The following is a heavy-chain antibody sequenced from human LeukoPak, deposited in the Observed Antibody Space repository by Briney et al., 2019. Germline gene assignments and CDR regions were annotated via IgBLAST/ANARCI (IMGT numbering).Heavy chain of an antibody. J-gene: IGHJ3*02. CDR2: IKSNAEGGTT. Sequence: TGGSLRLSCAASGFTFNKSWMSWVRQAPGKGLEWVGRIKSNAEGGTTDYAAPVQGRFTISRDDSKNTLYLQINSLKIEDTAVYYCATDPGEWEPIWGQGTMVTVSS. CDR3: ATDPGEWEPI. CDR1: GFTFNKSW. V-gene: IGHV3-15*01. D-gene: IGHD1-26*01.